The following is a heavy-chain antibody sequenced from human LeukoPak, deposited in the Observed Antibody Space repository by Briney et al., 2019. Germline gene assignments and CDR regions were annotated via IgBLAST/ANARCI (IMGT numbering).Heavy chain of an antibody. J-gene: IGHJ4*02. CDR1: GGSLSSYY. CDR3: ARDSSDYGDYLD. CDR2: IYTSGST. Sequence: PSETLSLTYTFSGGSLSSYYWSGIRHPAAKGLEGSVRIYTSGSTNYNPSLKSRVTMSVDTANNQFSLKLSSVTAADTAVYYCARDSSDYGDYLDWGQGTLVTVSS. V-gene: IGHV4-4*07. D-gene: IGHD4-17*01.